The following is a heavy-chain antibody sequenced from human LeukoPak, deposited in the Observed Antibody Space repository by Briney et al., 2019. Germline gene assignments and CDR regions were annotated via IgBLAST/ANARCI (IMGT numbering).Heavy chain of an antibody. V-gene: IGHV3-7*03. J-gene: IGHJ4*02. Sequence: GGSLRLSCAASGFTFSIYAMSWVRQAPGKGLEWVANIKLDGSEKNYVDSVKGRFTISRDNTKNSLYLQMNSLRAEDTAVFYCARDQYDTWSRRGNFDSWGQGTLVIVSS. CDR1: GFTFSIYA. CDR3: ARDQYDTWSRRGNFDS. D-gene: IGHD3-3*01. CDR2: IKLDGSEK.